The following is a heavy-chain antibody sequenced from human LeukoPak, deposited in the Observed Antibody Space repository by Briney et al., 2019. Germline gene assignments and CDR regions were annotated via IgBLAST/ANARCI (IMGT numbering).Heavy chain of an antibody. Sequence: GRSLRLSCAASGFTFSSYAMHWVRRAPGKGLEWVANIKEDGSEKYYLDSMKGRLTISRDNAKKSLYLQMNSLRVEDTGIYYCASLNYGQVWGSPHYYFDYWGQGILVTVSS. V-gene: IGHV3-7*01. CDR1: GFTFSSYA. CDR3: ASLNYGQVWGSPHYYFDY. D-gene: IGHD3-16*01. J-gene: IGHJ4*02. CDR2: IKEDGSEK.